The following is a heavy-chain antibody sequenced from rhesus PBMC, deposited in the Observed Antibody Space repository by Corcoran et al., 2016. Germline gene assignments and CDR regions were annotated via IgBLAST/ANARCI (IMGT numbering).Heavy chain of an antibody. D-gene: IGHD3-16*01. CDR1: GGPISSNH. V-gene: IGHV4-160*01. CDR2: IYGSGGST. J-gene: IGHJ4*01. CDR3: ARVPGRGSLDY. Sequence: QVQLQESGPGLVKPSETPSLTCAVAGGPISSNHWSWYRQAPGKGLEWIGRIYGSGGSTDYNPSLKSLVTISTDTSKNQFSLKLSSVTAADTAVYYCARVPGRGSLDYWGQGALVTVSS.